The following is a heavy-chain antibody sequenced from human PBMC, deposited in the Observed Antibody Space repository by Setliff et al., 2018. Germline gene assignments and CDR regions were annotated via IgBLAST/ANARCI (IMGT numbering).Heavy chain of an antibody. CDR3: ARVGSSSWLHPDVYYYYGMDV. CDR2: ISAYNGNT. Sequence: EASVKVSCKASGYTFTSYGIGWVRQAPGQGLEWMGWISAYNGNTNYAQKLQGRVTMTTDTSTSTAYMELRSLRSDDTAVYYCARVGSSSWLHPDVYYYYGMDVWGQGTTVTVSS. V-gene: IGHV1-18*01. CDR1: GYTFTSYG. D-gene: IGHD6-13*01. J-gene: IGHJ6*02.